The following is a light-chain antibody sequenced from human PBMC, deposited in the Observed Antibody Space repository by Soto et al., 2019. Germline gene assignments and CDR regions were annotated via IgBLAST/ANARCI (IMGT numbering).Light chain of an antibody. CDR1: QSISGS. V-gene: IGKV1-39*01. CDR2: DAS. CDR3: QQRSNWPPFT. J-gene: IGKJ3*01. Sequence: DIQMTQSPSSLSASVRDRVTITCRASQSISGSLNWYQQKPGKAPKLLIYDASNRATGIPARFSGSGSGTDFTLTISSLEPEDFAVYYCQQRSNWPPFTFGPGTKVDIK.